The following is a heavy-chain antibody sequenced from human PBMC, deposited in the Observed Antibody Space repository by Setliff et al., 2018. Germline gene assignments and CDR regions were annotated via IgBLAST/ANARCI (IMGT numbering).Heavy chain of an antibody. J-gene: IGHJ4*02. CDR2: ISHSGSA. CDR1: GYSISSGNY. V-gene: IGHV4-38-2*01. Sequence: SETLSLTCAVSGYSISSGNYWGWIRQPPGKGLEWIGSISHSGSAYYNPSLKSRVTISLDMSKNQFSLKLSSVTAADTAIYYCARHRAVAGAYYFDFWGQGTLVTVSS. CDR3: ARHRAVAGAYYFDF. D-gene: IGHD6-19*01.